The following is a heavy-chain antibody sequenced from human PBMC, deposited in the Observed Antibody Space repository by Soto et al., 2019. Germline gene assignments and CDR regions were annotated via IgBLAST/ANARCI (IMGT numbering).Heavy chain of an antibody. J-gene: IGHJ3*02. CDR3: ARAPPYCSSTSCPGTFDI. Sequence: GGSLRLSCAASEFTVISSYMTWVRQAPGKGLEWVSVIYSGGSTYYADSVRGRFTISRDNSKNTLYLQMNSLRAEDTAVYYCARAPPYCSSTSCPGTFDIWGQGTMVTVSS. CDR2: IYSGGST. V-gene: IGHV3-53*01. D-gene: IGHD2-2*01. CDR1: EFTVISSY.